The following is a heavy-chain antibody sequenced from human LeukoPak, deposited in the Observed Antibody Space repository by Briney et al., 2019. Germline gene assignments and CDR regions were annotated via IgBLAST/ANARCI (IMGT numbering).Heavy chain of an antibody. Sequence: GGSLRLSCTASGFTFNSYWMTWVRQAPGKGLEWVANTNQHGTQNYYVDSAKGRFTISRDNAENSLYLQMSSLRDEDTAVYYCARDYADYVGYFFFDYWGQGTLVTVSS. CDR3: ARDYADYVGYFFFDY. CDR1: GFTFNSYW. V-gene: IGHV3-7*01. J-gene: IGHJ4*02. CDR2: TNQHGTQN. D-gene: IGHD4-17*01.